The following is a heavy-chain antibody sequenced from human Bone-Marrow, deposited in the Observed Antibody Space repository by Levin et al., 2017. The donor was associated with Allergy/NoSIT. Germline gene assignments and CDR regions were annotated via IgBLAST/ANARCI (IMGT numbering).Heavy chain of an antibody. V-gene: IGHV1-2*04. CDR2: INPNSGGT. CDR3: ARESHYDILTGYSPFDY. CDR1: GYTFTGYY. Sequence: ASVKVSCKASGYTFTGYYMHWVRQAPGQGLEWMGWINPNSGGTNYAQKFQGWVTMTRDTSISTAYMELSRLRSDDTAVYYCARESHYDILTGYSPFDYWGQGTLVTVSS. J-gene: IGHJ4*02. D-gene: IGHD3-9*01.